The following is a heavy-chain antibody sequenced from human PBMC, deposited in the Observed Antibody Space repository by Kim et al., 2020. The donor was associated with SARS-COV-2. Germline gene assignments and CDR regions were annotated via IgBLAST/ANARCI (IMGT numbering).Heavy chain of an antibody. CDR1: GGSVSGNNHH. J-gene: IGHJ6*02. CDR2: IYASGST. Sequence: SETLSLTCTVSGGSVSGNNHHWSWIRQPAGKGLEWIGRIYASGSTNFNSNPSLKSRVTISVDTSKNQVSLKLSSVTAADTAVYYCARDGPYYYGSGSSFDYGMDVWGQGTMVTVSS. V-gene: IGHV4-61*02. D-gene: IGHD3-10*01. CDR3: ARDGPYYYGSGSSFDYGMDV.